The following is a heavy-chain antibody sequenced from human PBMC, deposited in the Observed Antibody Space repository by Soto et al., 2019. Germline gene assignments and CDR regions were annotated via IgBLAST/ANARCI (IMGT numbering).Heavy chain of an antibody. CDR1: GGSISSGSW. D-gene: IGHD3-16*01. J-gene: IGHJ4*02. Sequence: QVQLQESGPGLVRPSGALSLTCAVSGGSISSGSWWTWVRQPPGKGLEWIGEISHSGSTNYNSSRKSRVTISVDKSKNQFSLNLSSVTAADTAVYYCARRSGYYADWGQGTLVTVSS. CDR3: ARRSGYYAD. CDR2: ISHSGST. V-gene: IGHV4-4*02.